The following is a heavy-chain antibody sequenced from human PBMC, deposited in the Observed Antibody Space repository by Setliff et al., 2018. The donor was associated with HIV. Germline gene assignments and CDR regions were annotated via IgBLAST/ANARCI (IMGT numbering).Heavy chain of an antibody. CDR1: GARFKNYA. Sequence: SVKVSCKAAGARFKNYAITWVRQAPGQGLEWMGGFIPVLGSTKFAQNFRGRLTITADESTFSVDMELRDLTSEDTAVYYCARDDHYYDMGTIYSDWYFDLWGRGTLVTVSS. D-gene: IGHD3-22*01. J-gene: IGHJ2*01. V-gene: IGHV1-69*13. CDR3: ARDDHYYDMGTIYSDWYFDL. CDR2: FIPVLGST.